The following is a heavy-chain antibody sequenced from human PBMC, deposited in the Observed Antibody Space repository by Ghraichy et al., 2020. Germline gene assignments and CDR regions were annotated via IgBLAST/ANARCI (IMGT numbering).Heavy chain of an antibody. D-gene: IGHD3-3*01. V-gene: IGHV1-69*13. Sequence: SVKVSCKASGGTFSSYAISWVRQAPGQGLEWMGGIIPIFGTANYAQKFQGRVTITADESTSTAYMELSSLRSEDTAVYYCARAYDFGSPPFDPWGQGTLVTVSS. CDR1: GGTFSSYA. CDR3: ARAYDFGSPPFDP. CDR2: IIPIFGTA. J-gene: IGHJ5*02.